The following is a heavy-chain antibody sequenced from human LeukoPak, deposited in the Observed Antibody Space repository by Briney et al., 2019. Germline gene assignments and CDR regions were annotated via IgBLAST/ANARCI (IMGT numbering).Heavy chain of an antibody. CDR3: ARTSSLLRYFDWLFGPDAFDI. Sequence: SETLSLTCTVSGGSISSSSYYWGWIRQPPGKGLEWIGSIYYSGSTYYNPSLKSRVTISVDTSKNQFSLKLSSVTAADTAVYYWARTSSLLRYFDWLFGPDAFDIWGQGTMVTVSS. CDR1: GGSISSSSYY. D-gene: IGHD3-9*01. V-gene: IGHV4-39*01. J-gene: IGHJ3*02. CDR2: IYYSGST.